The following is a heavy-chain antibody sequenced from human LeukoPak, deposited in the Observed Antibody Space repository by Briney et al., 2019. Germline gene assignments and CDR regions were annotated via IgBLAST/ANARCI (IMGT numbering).Heavy chain of an antibody. J-gene: IGHJ4*02. Sequence: GGSLRLSCAASGFTFSSYEMNWVRQAPGKGLEWVSYISSSGSTIYYADSVKGRFTISRDNAKDSLYLQMNSLRAEDTAVYYCARDLWPGSSWYRFGYWGQGTLVTVSS. V-gene: IGHV3-48*03. CDR3: ARDLWPGSSWYRFGY. CDR2: ISSSGSTI. CDR1: GFTFSSYE. D-gene: IGHD6-13*01.